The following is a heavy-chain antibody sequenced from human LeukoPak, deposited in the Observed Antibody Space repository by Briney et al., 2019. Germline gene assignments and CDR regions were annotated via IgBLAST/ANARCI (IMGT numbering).Heavy chain of an antibody. V-gene: IGHV4-59*01. CDR3: ARGFYDAKVFDY. D-gene: IGHD3-16*01. Sequence: PSETLSLTCSVSGDSISSYYWSWIRQPPGKGLEWIGYIFYSGGTNYNPSLKSRVTMSVDTSKNQFSLKLNSVTAADTAVYYCARGFYDAKVFDYWGQGTLVTVSS. J-gene: IGHJ4*02. CDR2: IFYSGGT. CDR1: GDSISSYY.